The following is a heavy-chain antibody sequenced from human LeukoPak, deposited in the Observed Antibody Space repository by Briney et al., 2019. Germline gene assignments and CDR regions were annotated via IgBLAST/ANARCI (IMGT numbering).Heavy chain of an antibody. V-gene: IGHV3-11*01. CDR2: ISSSGSII. J-gene: IGHJ4*02. CDR1: GFTFSDYY. Sequence: GGSLRLSCAASGFTFSDYYMSWIRRAPGKGLEWVSYISSSGSIIYYADSVKGRFTISRDNAKNSLYLQMNSLRAEDTAVYYCARERPYYYDSSGYYDLWGQGTLVTVSS. CDR3: ARERPYYYDSSGYYDL. D-gene: IGHD3-22*01.